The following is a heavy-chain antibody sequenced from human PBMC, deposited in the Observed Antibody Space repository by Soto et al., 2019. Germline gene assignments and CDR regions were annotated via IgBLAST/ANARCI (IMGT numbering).Heavy chain of an antibody. Sequence: EVHLLESGGDLVQPGGSLRLSCAASGFTFSSYAMSWVRQAPGKGLEWVSSISLGGGSTYFADSVKGRFTISRDNSKNSLYLQMNSLRPEDTAVYYFARPRSGSNGGKLDYWCQGTLVTVSS. CDR2: ISLGGGST. CDR3: ARPRSGSNGGKLDY. V-gene: IGHV3-23*01. D-gene: IGHD1-26*01. J-gene: IGHJ4*02. CDR1: GFTFSSYA.